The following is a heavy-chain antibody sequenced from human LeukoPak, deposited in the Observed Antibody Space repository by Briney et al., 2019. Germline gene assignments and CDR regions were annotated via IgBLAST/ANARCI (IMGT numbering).Heavy chain of an antibody. D-gene: IGHD6-19*01. J-gene: IGHJ4*02. Sequence: SVKVSYKASGGTFSRYAISWVRQAPGQGLEWMGGIIPMFGIANYAQKFQGRVTITADESTSTAYMELSSLRSEDTAVYYCARDRPYTGGWRGFDYWGQGTLVTVSS. CDR1: GGTFSRYA. CDR2: IIPMFGIA. CDR3: ARDRPYTGGWRGFDY. V-gene: IGHV1-69*01.